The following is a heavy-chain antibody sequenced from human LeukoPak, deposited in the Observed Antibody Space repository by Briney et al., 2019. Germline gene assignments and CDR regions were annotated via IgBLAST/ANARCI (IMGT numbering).Heavy chain of an antibody. V-gene: IGHV4-59*01. J-gene: IGHJ3*02. CDR2: IYYSGST. CDR1: GGSISSYY. D-gene: IGHD3-3*01. Sequence: SSETLSLTCTVSGGSISSYYWSWIRQPPGKGLEWVGYIYYSGSTNYNPSLKSRVTISVDTSKSQFSLKLSSVTAADTAVYYCARERRYDFWSGLDPPGAFDIWGQGTMVTVSS. CDR3: ARERRYDFWSGLDPPGAFDI.